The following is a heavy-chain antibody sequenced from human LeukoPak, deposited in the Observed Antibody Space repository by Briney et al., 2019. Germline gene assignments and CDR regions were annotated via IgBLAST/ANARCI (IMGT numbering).Heavy chain of an antibody. J-gene: IGHJ4*02. CDR1: GFTFTNYA. CDR3: AKDLRITAPLFDY. CDR2: MSGGGGST. V-gene: IGHV3-23*01. Sequence: PGGSLRLSCAASGFTFTNYAMSWVRQAPGKGLEWVSTMSGGGGSTFYADSVKGRFTIYRDNYKNTLSLQMNSLRAENTAVYYCAKDLRITAPLFDYWGQGTLVTVSS. D-gene: IGHD1-20*01.